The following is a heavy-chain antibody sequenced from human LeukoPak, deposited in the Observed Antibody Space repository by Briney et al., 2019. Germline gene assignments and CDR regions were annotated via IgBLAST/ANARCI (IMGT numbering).Heavy chain of an antibody. V-gene: IGHV3-48*04. J-gene: IGHJ4*02. Sequence: GGSLRLSCAASGFSFSSYSMNWVRQAPGKGLEWVSYISSGGSPIHYADSVKGRFTISRDNAKNSLFLQMNSLRAEDTAVYYCARDVPTGAPDYWGQGTLVTVSS. CDR1: GFSFSSYS. D-gene: IGHD4-17*01. CDR3: ARDVPTGAPDY. CDR2: ISSGGSPI.